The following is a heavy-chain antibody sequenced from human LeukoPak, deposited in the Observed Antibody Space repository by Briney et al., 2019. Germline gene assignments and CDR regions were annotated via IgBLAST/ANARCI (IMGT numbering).Heavy chain of an antibody. CDR2: IRGSGGST. CDR1: GFTFSSYA. CDR3: AKDQYIGEWFDP. V-gene: IGHV3-23*01. Sequence: GGSLSLSCAASGFTFSSYAMSWVRQAPGKGLEWVSAIRGSGGSTYYADSVKGRFTISRDNSKNTLYLQMNSLRAEDTAVYYCAKDQYIGEWFDPWGQGTLVTVSS. D-gene: IGHD3-10*01. J-gene: IGHJ5*02.